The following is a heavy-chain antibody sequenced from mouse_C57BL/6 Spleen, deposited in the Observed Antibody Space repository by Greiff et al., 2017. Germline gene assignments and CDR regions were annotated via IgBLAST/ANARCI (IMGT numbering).Heavy chain of an antibody. D-gene: IGHD1-1*01. CDR1: GYTFTSYW. CDR2: IAPYDSYT. Sequence: VQLQQPGAELVKPGASVKLSCKASGYTFTSYWMQWVKQRPGQGLEWIGEIAPYDSYTNSNQKFKGKATLTVDTSSSTAYMQLSSLTSEDAAVYYCARKGYYGSSYGGDYWGQGTTLTVAS. J-gene: IGHJ2*01. V-gene: IGHV1-50*01. CDR3: ARKGYYGSSYGGDY.